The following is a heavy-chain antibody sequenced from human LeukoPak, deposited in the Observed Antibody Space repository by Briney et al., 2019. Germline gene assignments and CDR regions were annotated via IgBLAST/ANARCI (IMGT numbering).Heavy chain of an antibody. J-gene: IGHJ4*02. CDR1: GYTFTTYS. CDR3: ARDLIVYGSGSYFDY. V-gene: IGHV1-3*01. D-gene: IGHD3-10*01. CDR2: INVGNGNT. Sequence: GASVKVSCKTSGYTFTTYSIHWVRQAPGQGLEWMAWINVGNGNTKYSQNFQGRVTITTDTSASTAYMELSSLRSEDTALYFCARDLIVYGSGSYFDYWGQGTLVTISS.